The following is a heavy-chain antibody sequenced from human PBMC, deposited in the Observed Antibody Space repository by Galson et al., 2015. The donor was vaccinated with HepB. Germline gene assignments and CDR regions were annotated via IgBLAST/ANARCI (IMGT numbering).Heavy chain of an antibody. D-gene: IGHD3-22*01. CDR1: GDSVSSNSAA. Sequence: CAISGDSVSSNSAAWNWIRQSPSRGLEWLGRTYYRSKWYNDYAVSVKSRITINPDTSKNQFSLQLNSVTPEDTAVYYCARAAYYYDSKGPEYYFDYWGQGTLVTVSS. CDR3: ARAAYYYDSKGPEYYFDY. J-gene: IGHJ4*02. V-gene: IGHV6-1*01. CDR2: TYYRSKWYN.